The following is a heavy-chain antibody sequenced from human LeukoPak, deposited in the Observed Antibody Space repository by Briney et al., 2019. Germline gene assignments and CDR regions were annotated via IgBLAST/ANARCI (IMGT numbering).Heavy chain of an antibody. D-gene: IGHD3-22*01. CDR1: GYSISSGYY. CDR2: IYHSGST. V-gene: IGHV4-38-2*01. CDR3: ARQTDSSGYYGYYYYYMDV. J-gene: IGHJ6*03. Sequence: PSETLSLTCAVSGYSISSGYYWGWIRQPPGKGLEWIGSIYHSGSTYYNPSLKSRVTISVDTSKNQFSLKLSSVTAADTAVYYCARQTDSSGYYGYYYYYMDVWGKGTTVTVSS.